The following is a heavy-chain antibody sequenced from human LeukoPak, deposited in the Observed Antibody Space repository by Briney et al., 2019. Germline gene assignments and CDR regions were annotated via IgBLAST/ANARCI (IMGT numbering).Heavy chain of an antibody. V-gene: IGHV4-61*02. Sequence: PSETLSLTCTVSRGSISSGNYYWSWIRQPAGKGLEWIGRFHTRGSTNYNPSLKSRVTISVDTSKNQFSLKLSSVTAADTAVYYCARARLSGGFDIWGQGTMVTVSS. CDR1: RGSISSGNYY. CDR2: FHTRGST. CDR3: ARARLSGGFDI. J-gene: IGHJ3*02.